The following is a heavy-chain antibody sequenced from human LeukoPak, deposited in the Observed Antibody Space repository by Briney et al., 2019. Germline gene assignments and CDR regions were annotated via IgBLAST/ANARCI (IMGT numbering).Heavy chain of an antibody. Sequence: SETLSLTCTVSGGSISSDYWSWIRQPPGRGLEWIGYIYYSGSTNYNPSLKSRVTISVDTSKNQFSLKLSSVTAADTAVYYCAREIPYSSGWFDYWGQGTLVTVSS. D-gene: IGHD6-19*01. CDR1: GGSISSDY. CDR2: IYYSGST. V-gene: IGHV4-59*01. CDR3: AREIPYSSGWFDY. J-gene: IGHJ5*01.